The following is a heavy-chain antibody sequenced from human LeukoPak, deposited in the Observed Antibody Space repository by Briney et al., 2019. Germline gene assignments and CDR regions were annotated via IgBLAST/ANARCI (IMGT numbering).Heavy chain of an antibody. CDR1: GFTFTSDA. D-gene: IGHD6-19*01. CDR2: TVSRGTT. V-gene: IGHV3-23*01. Sequence: GGSLRLSCAASGFTFTSDAMNWVRQAPGKGLEWVSSTVSRGTTQYADSVKGRFTVSRDTSKNTLYLQMNSLRADDTAVYYCAKCSTSAYTTGWCNWIDPWGQGTLVTASS. J-gene: IGHJ5*02. CDR3: AKCSTSAYTTGWCNWIDP.